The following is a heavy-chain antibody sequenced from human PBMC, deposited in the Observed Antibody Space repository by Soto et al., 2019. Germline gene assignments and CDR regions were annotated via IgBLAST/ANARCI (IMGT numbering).Heavy chain of an antibody. Sequence: TSETLSLTCTVSGDSISTFYWGWMRQPPGKELEWIGYVYYTGSTNYNPSLKSRVTISVDRSKNQFSLKLTSANAADTAVYYCAAVRTVTSDAGAGSYYFYFFDSWGQGTQVTVSS. CDR2: VYYTGST. CDR1: GDSISTFY. V-gene: IGHV4-59*03. J-gene: IGHJ4*02. CDR3: AAVRTVTSDAGAGSYYFYFFDS. D-gene: IGHD3-10*01.